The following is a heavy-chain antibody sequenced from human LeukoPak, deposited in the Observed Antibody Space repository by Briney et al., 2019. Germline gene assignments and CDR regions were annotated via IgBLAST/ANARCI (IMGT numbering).Heavy chain of an antibody. CDR1: GFTFGSYA. J-gene: IGHJ4*02. V-gene: IGHV3-23*01. Sequence: QAGGSLRLSCAASGFTFGSYAMTWVRQAPGKGLEWVSAVSDTGGSTYYAASVRGRFSIYRDNSQSTLYLQMNNLRADDSAIYYCAFSPLGFNYGFAYWGQGTLVTVSS. D-gene: IGHD5-18*01. CDR2: VSDTGGST. CDR3: AFSPLGFNYGFAY.